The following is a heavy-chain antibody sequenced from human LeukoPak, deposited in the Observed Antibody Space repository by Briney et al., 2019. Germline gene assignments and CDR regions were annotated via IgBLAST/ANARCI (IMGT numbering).Heavy chain of an antibody. CDR1: GFTFRSYW. Sequence: PGGSLRLSCAASGFTFRSYWMHWVRQAPGKGLVWVSRINSDGSSTTYADSVKGRFTISRDNAKNTLYLHMNSLRAEDTAVCYCATRASLYGSGSPFDYWGQGTLVTVSS. D-gene: IGHD3-10*01. V-gene: IGHV3-74*01. CDR2: INSDGSST. J-gene: IGHJ4*02. CDR3: ATRASLYGSGSPFDY.